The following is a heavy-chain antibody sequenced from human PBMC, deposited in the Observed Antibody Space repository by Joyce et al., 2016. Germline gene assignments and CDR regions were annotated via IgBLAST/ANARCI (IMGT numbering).Heavy chain of an antibody. D-gene: IGHD1-7*01. J-gene: IGHJ6*02. CDR3: AAKSDNWNYRFFHFYYYDVDV. Sequence: QVQLVQSGAEVKKPGSSVKVSCKASGGTFVNYGISWVRQAPGQGLEWMGGIIPVYAAANYAQKFQGRVTITADESTSTAYMELSSLRSEDTAVYYCAAKSDNWNYRFFHFYYYDVDVWGQGTTVTVSS. V-gene: IGHV1-69*01. CDR2: IIPVYAAA. CDR1: GGTFVNYG.